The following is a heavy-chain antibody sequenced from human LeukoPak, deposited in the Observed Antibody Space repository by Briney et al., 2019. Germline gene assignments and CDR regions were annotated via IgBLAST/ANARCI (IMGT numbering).Heavy chain of an antibody. CDR1: GGSISSYY. Sequence: SETLSLTCTVSGGSISSYYWSWIRQPPGKGLEWIGYIYYSGSTNYNPSLKSRVTISVDTSKNQFSLKLSSVTAADTAVYYCARASLPGYSSSWSAHFDYWGQGTLVTVSS. CDR3: ARASLPGYSSSWSAHFDY. V-gene: IGHV4-59*08. CDR2: IYYSGST. D-gene: IGHD6-13*01. J-gene: IGHJ4*02.